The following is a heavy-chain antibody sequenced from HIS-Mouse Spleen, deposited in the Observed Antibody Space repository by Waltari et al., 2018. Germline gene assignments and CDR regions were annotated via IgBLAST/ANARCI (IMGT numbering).Heavy chain of an antibody. CDR2: YYSGST. V-gene: IGHV4-59*01. CDR1: GGSISSYY. Sequence: QVQLQESGLGLVKPSETLSLTCTVSGGSISSYYWGWIRQPPGKGLEWIGYYSGSTNYSPALKSRVAISVDTSKNQFSLKLSSVTAADTAVYYCARASRDLLLPRYFDLWGRGTLVTVSS. J-gene: IGHJ2*01. CDR3: ARASRDLLLPRYFDL.